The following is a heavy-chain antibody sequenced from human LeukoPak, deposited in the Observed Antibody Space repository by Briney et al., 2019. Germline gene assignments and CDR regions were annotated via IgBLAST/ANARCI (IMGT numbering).Heavy chain of an antibody. CDR1: GFTFSSYA. Sequence: GGSLRLSCAASGFTFSSYAMSWVRQAPGKGLEWVSAISGSGGSTYYADSVKGRFTISRDNSKNTLYLQMNSLRAEDTAVYYCAKDPSLGYCSGRSCEGFDYWGQGPRVTVSS. J-gene: IGHJ4*02. CDR3: AKDPSLGYCSGRSCEGFDY. CDR2: ISGSGGST. D-gene: IGHD2-15*01. V-gene: IGHV3-23*01.